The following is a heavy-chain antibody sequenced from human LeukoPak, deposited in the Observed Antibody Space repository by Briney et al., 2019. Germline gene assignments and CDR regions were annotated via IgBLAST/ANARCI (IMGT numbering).Heavy chain of an antibody. V-gene: IGHV1-18*01. J-gene: IGHJ2*01. CDR2: ISAYNGNT. CDR1: GYTFTSYG. Sequence: ASVKVSCKASGYTFTSYGISWVRQAPGQGLEWMGWISAYNGNTNYAQKLQGRVTMTTDTSTSTAYMELRSLRSDDTAVYYCARDLSLGYCSSTSCPPGYFDLWGRGTLVTVSS. CDR3: ARDLSLGYCSSTSCPPGYFDL. D-gene: IGHD2-2*01.